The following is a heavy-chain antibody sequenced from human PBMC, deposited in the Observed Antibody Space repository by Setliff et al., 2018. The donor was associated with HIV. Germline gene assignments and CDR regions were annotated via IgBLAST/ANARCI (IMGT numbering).Heavy chain of an antibody. CDR3: ARTLTGKAPLATIDY. Sequence: GGSLRLSCAASGFTFSTSAMHWVRQAPGKGLEWVANIKHDGSDKYYVDSVKGRFTISRDNAKNSLYLQMSSLRAEDTAVYYCARTLTGKAPLATIDYWGQGALVTVSS. CDR2: IKHDGSDK. J-gene: IGHJ4*02. V-gene: IGHV3-7*01. CDR1: GFTFSTSA. D-gene: IGHD1-20*01.